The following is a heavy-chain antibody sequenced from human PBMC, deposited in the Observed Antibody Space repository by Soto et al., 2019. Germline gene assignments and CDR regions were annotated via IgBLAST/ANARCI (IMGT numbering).Heavy chain of an antibody. CDR2: INPNSGGT. V-gene: IGHV1-2*04. J-gene: IGHJ6*04. CDR1: GYSSTDYH. D-gene: IGHD2-8*01. CDR3: ARGHSTDCSNGVCSFFYNHEMDV. Sequence: ASVKVSCKASGYSSTDYHIHSVRQSPGQGLEWLGRINPNSGGTSTAQKFQGWVTMTRDRSISTVYMELTRLRSDDTAVYFCARGHSTDCSNGVCSFFYNHEMDVWGKGTTVTVSS.